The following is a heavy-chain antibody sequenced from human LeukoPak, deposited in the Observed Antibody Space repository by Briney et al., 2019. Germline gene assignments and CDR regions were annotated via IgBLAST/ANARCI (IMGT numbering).Heavy chain of an antibody. CDR2: IYTSGST. Sequence: PSETLSLTCTVSGGSISSYYWSWIRQPAGKGLEWIGRIYTSGSTNYNPSLKSRVTMSVDTSKNQFSLKLSSVTAADTAVYYCARGRLLWFGELSHPDYYYGMDVWGQGTLVTVSS. J-gene: IGHJ6*02. V-gene: IGHV4-4*07. CDR3: ARGRLLWFGELSHPDYYYGMDV. CDR1: GGSISSYY. D-gene: IGHD3-10*01.